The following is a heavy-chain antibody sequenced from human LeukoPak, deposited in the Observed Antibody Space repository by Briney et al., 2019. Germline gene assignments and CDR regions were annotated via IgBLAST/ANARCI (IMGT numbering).Heavy chain of an antibody. J-gene: IGHJ5*02. CDR1: GFTFSSYG. CDR3: AKDISGWVNRFDP. CDR2: ISFDGSNK. Sequence: GGSLRLSCAASGFTFSSYGMHWVRQAPGKGLEWVAVISFDGSNKYSADSVKGRFTISRDNSKNTLYLQMNSLRAEDTAVYYCAKDISGWVNRFDPWGQGTLVTASS. D-gene: IGHD6-19*01. V-gene: IGHV3-30*18.